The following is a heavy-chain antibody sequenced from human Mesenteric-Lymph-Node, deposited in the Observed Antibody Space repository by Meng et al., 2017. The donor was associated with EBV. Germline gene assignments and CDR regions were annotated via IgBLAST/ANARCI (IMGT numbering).Heavy chain of an antibody. D-gene: IGHD3-16*01. J-gene: IGHJ5*01. CDR3: AKVVQGFGWFDP. CDR1: GFTVSSHY. V-gene: IGHV3-53*01. Sequence: EAQLVEFGGGLIQPGGSLRLSCVASGFTVSSHYMSWVRQAPGMGLEWVSLIYTGGNTFYAHSVKGRFTVSRDNSKNTLYLQMNSLRDEDTAFYYCAKVVQGFGWFDPWGQGTLVTVSS. CDR2: IYTGGNT.